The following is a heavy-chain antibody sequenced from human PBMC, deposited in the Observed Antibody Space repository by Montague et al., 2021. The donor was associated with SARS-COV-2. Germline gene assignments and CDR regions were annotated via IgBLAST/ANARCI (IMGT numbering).Heavy chain of an antibody. CDR2: INQSGST. V-gene: IGHV4-34*01. CDR3: ARGPRITMIVVVITDIWFDP. CDR1: GGSVSDYY. J-gene: IGHJ5*02. D-gene: IGHD3-22*01. Sequence: SETLSLTCAVYGGSVSDYYWSWIRQPPGKGLEWIGEINQSGSTNXNTSLKSRVTTSVDTSKNQFSLKLTSVTAADTAVYYCARGPRITMIVVVITDIWFDPWGQGTLVTVSS.